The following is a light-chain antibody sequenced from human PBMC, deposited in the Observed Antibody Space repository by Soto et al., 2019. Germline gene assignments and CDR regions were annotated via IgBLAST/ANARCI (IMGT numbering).Light chain of an antibody. CDR3: QHRRNWPLT. J-gene: IGKJ4*01. Sequence: DILLTQAPATLSLSPGERAALSCRASQSVSSCLAWYQQKPGQAPRLLIYDASKRATGIPARFSGSGSGTDFTLTISSLEPEDFAVYYCQHRRNWPLTFGGGTKVEIK. V-gene: IGKV3-11*01. CDR2: DAS. CDR1: QSVSSC.